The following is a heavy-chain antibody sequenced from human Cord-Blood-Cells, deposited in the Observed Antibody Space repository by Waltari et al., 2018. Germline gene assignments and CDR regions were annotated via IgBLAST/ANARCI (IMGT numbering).Heavy chain of an antibody. CDR2: IIPFLGTA. CDR3: ASWKGAFDI. J-gene: IGHJ3*02. D-gene: IGHD1-1*01. CDR1: GGTFSSYA. Sequence: QVQLVQSGAEVKKPGSSVKVSCKASGGTFSSYAISWVRQAPGQGLEWMGGIIPFLGTANYAQKFQGRVTMTADESTSTAYMEVGSLGSEDTAVYYCASWKGAFDIWGQGTMVTVSS. V-gene: IGHV1-69*12.